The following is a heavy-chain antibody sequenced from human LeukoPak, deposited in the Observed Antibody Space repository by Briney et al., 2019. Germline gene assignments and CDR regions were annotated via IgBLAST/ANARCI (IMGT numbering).Heavy chain of an antibody. V-gene: IGHV3-74*01. J-gene: IGHJ6*02. D-gene: IGHD2-8*02. Sequence: GGSLRLSCAASGFTFSSYWMHWVRQVPGKGLVWVSRIDANGGGTTYADSVKGRFAISRDNAKNTLYLQMSSLRIEDTAVYYCTRVQAGRSGLMDVWGRGTTVTVSS. CDR1: GFTFSSYW. CDR2: IDANGGGT. CDR3: TRVQAGRSGLMDV.